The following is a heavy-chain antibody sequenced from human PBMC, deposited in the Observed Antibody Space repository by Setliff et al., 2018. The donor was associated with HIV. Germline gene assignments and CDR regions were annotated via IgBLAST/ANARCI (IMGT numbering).Heavy chain of an antibody. D-gene: IGHD3-3*01. CDR3: ARVGSYDFWSGLYYYYYYMDV. CDR2: INTDTGSP. V-gene: IGHV7-4-1*02. CDR1: GYRFSDYA. Sequence: ASVKVSCKVSGYRFSDYAMNWVRQAPGQGLEWMGWINTDTGSPTYAQGVTGHFVFSLDTSVSTAYLQISSLKAEDTAVYYCARVGSYDFWSGLYYYYYYMDVWGKGTTVTVSS. J-gene: IGHJ6*03.